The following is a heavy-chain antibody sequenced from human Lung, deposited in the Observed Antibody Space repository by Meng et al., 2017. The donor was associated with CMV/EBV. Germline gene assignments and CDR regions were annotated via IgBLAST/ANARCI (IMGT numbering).Heavy chain of an antibody. J-gene: IGHJ4*02. V-gene: IGHV4-59*01. CDR3: ARIYCSSTSCYNDY. Sequence: SETLSLXCTVSGGSINNYYWSWIRQPPGKGLEWIGYIYYSGSTNYNPSLKSRVTISVDTSKNQFSLKLSSVTAADTAVYFCARIYCSSTSCYNDYWGQGTLVTVSS. CDR2: IYYSGST. D-gene: IGHD2-2*01. CDR1: GGSINNYY.